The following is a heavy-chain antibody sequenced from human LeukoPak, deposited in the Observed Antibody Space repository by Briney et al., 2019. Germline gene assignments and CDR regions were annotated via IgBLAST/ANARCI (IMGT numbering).Heavy chain of an antibody. D-gene: IGHD2-21*01. J-gene: IGHJ4*02. V-gene: IGHV3-48*03. Sequence: PGGSLRLSCAASGFTFSSYEMNWVRQAPGKGLECISYISSSGSTIYYADSVKGRFTISRDNAKNSLYLQMNSLRAEDTVVYYCARGPSGGNTLWMDYWGQGTLVTVSS. CDR2: ISSSGSTI. CDR1: GFTFSSYE. CDR3: ARGPSGGNTLWMDY.